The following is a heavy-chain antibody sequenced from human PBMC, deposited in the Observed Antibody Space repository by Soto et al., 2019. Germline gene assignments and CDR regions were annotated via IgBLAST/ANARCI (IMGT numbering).Heavy chain of an antibody. D-gene: IGHD3-16*02. CDR1: GGSFSGYY. Sequence: SDTLSLTCAVYGGSFSGYYWSWIRQPPGKGLEWIGEINHSGSTNYNPSLKSRVTISVDTSKNQFSLKLSSVTAADTAVYYCARVYYDYVWGSYRSYYFDYWGQGTLVTVSS. V-gene: IGHV4-34*01. CDR2: INHSGST. J-gene: IGHJ4*02. CDR3: ARVYYDYVWGSYRSYYFDY.